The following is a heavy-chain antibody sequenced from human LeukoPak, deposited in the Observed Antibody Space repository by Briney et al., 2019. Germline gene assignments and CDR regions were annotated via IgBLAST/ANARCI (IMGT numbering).Heavy chain of an antibody. D-gene: IGHD1-26*01. J-gene: IGHJ4*02. V-gene: IGHV4-59*01. CDR3: ARSGSFYYFDY. CDR2: IYYSGST. CDR1: GFTFSPYS. Sequence: PGGSLRLSCAASGFTFSPYSMNWIRQPPGKGLEWIGYIYYSGSTNYNPSLKSRVTISVDTSKNQFSLKLSSVTAADTAVYYCARSGSFYYFDYWGQGTLVTVSS.